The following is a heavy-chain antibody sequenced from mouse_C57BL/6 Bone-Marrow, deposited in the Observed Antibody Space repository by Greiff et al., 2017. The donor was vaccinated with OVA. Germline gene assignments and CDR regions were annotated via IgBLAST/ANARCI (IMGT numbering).Heavy chain of an antibody. J-gene: IGHJ3*01. D-gene: IGHD1-1*01. CDR3: ARPYYGSSYTWFAY. CDR2: ISGGGGNT. CDR1: GFTFSSYT. V-gene: IGHV5-9*01. Sequence: EVHLVESGGGLVKPGGSLKLSCAASGFTFSSYTMSWVRQTPEKRLEWVATISGGGGNTYYPDSVKGRFTISRDNAKNTLYLQMSSLRSEDTALYYCARPYYGSSYTWFAYWGQGTLVTVSA.